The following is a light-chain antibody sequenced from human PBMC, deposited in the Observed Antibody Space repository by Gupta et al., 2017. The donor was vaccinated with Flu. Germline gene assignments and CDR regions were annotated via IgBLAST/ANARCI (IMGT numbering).Light chain of an antibody. CDR2: KAS. J-gene: IGKJ2*01. CDR1: QSSSTW. Sequence: GDRVILTGRASQSSSTWLAWYQQKPGKAPKLLIYKASILESGVPSRFSGSGSGTEFTLTISNLQTDDFATYYCQQYNSFSATFGPGTKLEIK. V-gene: IGKV1-5*03. CDR3: QQYNSFSAT.